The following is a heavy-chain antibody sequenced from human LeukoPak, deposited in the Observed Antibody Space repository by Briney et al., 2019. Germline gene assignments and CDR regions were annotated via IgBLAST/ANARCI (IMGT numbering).Heavy chain of an antibody. J-gene: IGHJ4*02. CDR1: GFTFSSYA. V-gene: IGHV3-23*01. D-gene: IGHD1-26*01. Sequence: PGGSLRLSCAASGFTFSSYAMSWVRQAPGKGLEWVSAISGSGGSTYYADSVKGRFTISRDNSKNTLYLQMNSLRAEDTAVYYCAKAAPLLYSGSYSTLDYWGQGTLVTVSS. CDR3: AKAAPLLYSGSYSTLDY. CDR2: ISGSGGST.